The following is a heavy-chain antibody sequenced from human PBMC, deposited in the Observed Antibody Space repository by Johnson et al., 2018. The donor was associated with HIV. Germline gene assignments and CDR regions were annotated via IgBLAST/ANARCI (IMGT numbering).Heavy chain of an antibody. CDR2: ISYDGSNK. J-gene: IGHJ3*02. V-gene: IGHV3-30-3*01. CDR1: GFTFSSYA. CDR3: ARGTITLIRGVIGFDI. D-gene: IGHD3-10*01. Sequence: QVQLVESGGGVVQPGGSLRLSCAASGFTFSSYAMHWVRQAPGKGLEWVAVISYDGSNKYYADSVKGRFTISRDNAKNSLYLQMNTLRAEDTAGYYCARGTITLIRGVIGFDIWGQGTMVTVSS.